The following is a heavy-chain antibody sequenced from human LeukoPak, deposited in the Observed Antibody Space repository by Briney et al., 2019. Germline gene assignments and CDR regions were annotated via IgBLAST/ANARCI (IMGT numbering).Heavy chain of an antibody. J-gene: IGHJ3*02. V-gene: IGHV4-61*01. Sequence: SETLSLTCTVSGGSISSSSYYWSWIRQPPGKGLEWIGYIYYSGSTKYNPSLKSRVTISEDTSQNQISLELNSLTPSGTAFYYSSGGGQATRAYDAFDIWGRGTMVTVSS. CDR2: IYYSGST. CDR3: SGGGQATRAYDAFDI. D-gene: IGHD3-10*01. CDR1: GGSISSSSYY.